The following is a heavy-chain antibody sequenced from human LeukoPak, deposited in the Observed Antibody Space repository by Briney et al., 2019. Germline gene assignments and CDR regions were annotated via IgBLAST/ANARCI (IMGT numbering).Heavy chain of an antibody. CDR2: IKQDGTEK. Sequence: PGGSLRLSCAASGFTFSNYWMTWVRQAPGKGLEWVANIKQDGTEKYYVDSVKGRFTISRDNAENSLYLQMNSLRAEDTAMYYCARGIQNSASPNFDYWGQGTLVTVSS. CDR1: GFTFSNYW. CDR3: ARGIQNSASPNFDY. D-gene: IGHD6-6*01. V-gene: IGHV3-7*01. J-gene: IGHJ4*02.